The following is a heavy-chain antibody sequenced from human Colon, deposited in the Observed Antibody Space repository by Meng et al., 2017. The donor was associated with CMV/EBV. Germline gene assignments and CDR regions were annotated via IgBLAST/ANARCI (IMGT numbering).Heavy chain of an antibody. CDR1: SFSGYY. Sequence: SFSGYYGSWIRQPPGKGLEWIGEINHSGSTNYNPSLKSRVTISVDTSKNHFSLKLSSVTAADTAVYYCARGTRGDVVVVAATPFDYWGQGTLVTVSS. D-gene: IGHD2-15*01. CDR2: INHSGST. V-gene: IGHV4-34*01. CDR3: ARGTRGDVVVVAATPFDY. J-gene: IGHJ4*02.